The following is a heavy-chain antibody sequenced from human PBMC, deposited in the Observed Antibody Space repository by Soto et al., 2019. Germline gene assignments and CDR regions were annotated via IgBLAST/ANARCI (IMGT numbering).Heavy chain of an antibody. CDR3: ARRGYSYGYDY. J-gene: IGHJ4*02. D-gene: IGHD5-18*01. CDR1: GYRFTTYW. CDR2: IYPGDSDT. Sequence: GESLKISCKVSGYRFTTYWIEWVRQVPGKGLEWMGIIYPGDSDTRYNPSFQGQVTISADQSTSTAYLQWSSLKASDSAIYFCARRGYSYGYDYWGQGTLVTVS. V-gene: IGHV5-51*01.